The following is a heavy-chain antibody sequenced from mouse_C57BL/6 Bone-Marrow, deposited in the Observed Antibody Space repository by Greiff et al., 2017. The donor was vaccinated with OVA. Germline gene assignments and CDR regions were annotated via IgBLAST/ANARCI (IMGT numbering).Heavy chain of an antibody. D-gene: IGHD1-1*01. V-gene: IGHV1-82*01. CDR2: IYPGGGDT. CDR1: GYAFTSSW. CDR3: ERSDSSGSWFAY. J-gene: IGHJ3*01. Sequence: QVQLQQSGPELVKPGASVKISCKASGYAFTSSWMNWVKQRPGKGLEWIGRIYPGGGDTNYNGKFKGKATLTEDKSSSTAYMQLRSLTSEDSAVYVCERSDSSGSWFAYWGQGTLVTVSA.